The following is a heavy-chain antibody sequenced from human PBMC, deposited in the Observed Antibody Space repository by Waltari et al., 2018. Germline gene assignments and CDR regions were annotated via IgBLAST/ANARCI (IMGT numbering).Heavy chain of an antibody. CDR1: GGSFSGYY. D-gene: IGHD3-10*01. J-gene: IGHJ6*03. Sequence: QVQLQQWGAGLLKPSETLSLTCAVYGGSFSGYYWSWIRQPPGKGLEWIGEINHSGSTNYNPSLKSRVTISVDTSKNQFSLKLSSVTAADTAVYYCARGLGYYYGSGSSWRRYYYYMDVWGKGTTVTVSS. CDR2: INHSGST. V-gene: IGHV4-34*01. CDR3: ARGLGYYYGSGSSWRRYYYYMDV.